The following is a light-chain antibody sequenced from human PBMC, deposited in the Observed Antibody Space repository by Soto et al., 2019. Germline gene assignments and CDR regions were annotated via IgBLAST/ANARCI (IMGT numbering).Light chain of an antibody. CDR2: AAS. CDR1: QSISTY. CDR3: QQSHTPPYT. V-gene: IGKV1-39*01. Sequence: DIPMTQSPSSLSASVGDRVTLTCRAGQSISTYLNWYQQKPGKAPKLLIYAASSLQSGVPSRFSGSGSGTDFTLTISSLQPEDFATYYCQQSHTPPYTFGQGIKLEIK. J-gene: IGKJ2*01.